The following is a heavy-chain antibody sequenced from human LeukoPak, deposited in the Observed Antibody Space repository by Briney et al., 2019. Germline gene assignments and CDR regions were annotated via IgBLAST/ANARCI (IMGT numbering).Heavy chain of an antibody. V-gene: IGHV1-2*02. D-gene: IGHD5-12*01. CDR3: ARGGGYSGYVAAGDDY. CDR1: GYTFTGYY. CDR2: INPNSGGT. Sequence: ASVKVSCKGSGYTFTGYYMHWVRQAPGQGLEWMGWINPNSGGTNYAQKFQGRVTMTRDTSISTAYMELSRLRSDDTAVYYCARGGGYSGYVAAGDDYWGQGTLVTVSS. J-gene: IGHJ4*02.